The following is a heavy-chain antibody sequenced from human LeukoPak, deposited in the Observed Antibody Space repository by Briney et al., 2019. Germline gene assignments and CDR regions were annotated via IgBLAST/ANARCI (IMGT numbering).Heavy chain of an antibody. Sequence: ASVKVSCKASGGTFSSYAISWVRQAPGQGLEWMGGIIPIFGTANYAQKYQGRVTITADESTSTAYMELSSLRSEDTAVYYCARTVRDALDYWGQGTLVTVSS. CDR3: ARTVRDALDY. CDR2: IIPIFGTA. V-gene: IGHV1-69*13. CDR1: GGTFSSYA. D-gene: IGHD2-8*01. J-gene: IGHJ4*02.